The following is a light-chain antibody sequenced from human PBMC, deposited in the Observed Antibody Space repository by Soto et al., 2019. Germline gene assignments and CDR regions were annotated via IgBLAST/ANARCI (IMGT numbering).Light chain of an antibody. J-gene: IGLJ2*01. V-gene: IGLV2-14*01. Sequence: QSALTQPASVSGSPGQSITISCTGTSSDVGGYNYVSWFQQQPGKAPKLMIYDVSNRPSGVSSRFSGSKSGNTASLTISGLQAEDEADYYCSSYTTSSTQVFGGGTKLTVL. CDR3: SSYTTSSTQV. CDR2: DVS. CDR1: SSDVGGYNY.